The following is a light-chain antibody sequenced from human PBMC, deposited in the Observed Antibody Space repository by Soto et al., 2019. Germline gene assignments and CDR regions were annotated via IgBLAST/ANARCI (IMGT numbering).Light chain of an antibody. CDR1: QTISKS. Sequence: DIRMTQSPSSLSASVGDTIAITGRSFQTISKSLKWYQQRPGKAPKLPSFGASNLHSGGPPRVSGRRSGNEFPLPIRRLPPDDFATYYRPPYNSYSWTFGPGTKVDIK. V-gene: IGKV1-5*01. J-gene: IGKJ1*01. CDR3: PPYNSYSWT. CDR2: GAS.